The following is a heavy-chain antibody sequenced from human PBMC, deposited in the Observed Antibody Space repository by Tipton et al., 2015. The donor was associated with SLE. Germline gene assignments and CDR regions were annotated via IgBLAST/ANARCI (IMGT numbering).Heavy chain of an antibody. CDR3: ARAGTGVANTYWYFDL. CDR2: FYYSGGT. Sequence: TLSLTCTVSGGSVSSGSYYWNWIRQPPGKGLEWIGYFYYSGGTSYNPSLKSRVTISLDTSKSQFSLKLRSVTAADTAVYYCARAGTGVANTYWYFDLWGRGTLVTVSS. D-gene: IGHD5-12*01. J-gene: IGHJ2*01. CDR1: GGSVSSGSYY. V-gene: IGHV4-61*01.